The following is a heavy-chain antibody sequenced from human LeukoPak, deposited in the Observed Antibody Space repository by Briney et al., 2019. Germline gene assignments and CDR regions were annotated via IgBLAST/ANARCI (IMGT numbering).Heavy chain of an antibody. V-gene: IGHV4-30-2*01. CDR1: GGSISSGGYS. CDR2: IYHSGST. D-gene: IGHD3-9*01. Sequence: SETLSLTCAVSGGSISSGGYSWSWIRQPPGKGLEWIGYIYHSGSTYYNPSLKSRVTISVDRSKNQFSLKLSSVTAADTAVYYCARGRYFDWFLGYWGQGTLVTVSS. J-gene: IGHJ4*02. CDR3: ARGRYFDWFLGY.